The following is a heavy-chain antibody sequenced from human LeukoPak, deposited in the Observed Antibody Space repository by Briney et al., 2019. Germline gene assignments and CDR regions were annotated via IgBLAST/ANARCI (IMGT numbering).Heavy chain of an antibody. V-gene: IGHV3-30-3*01. D-gene: IGHD3-9*01. Sequence: PGGSLRLSCAASGFTFSSYAMHWVRQAPGKGLEWVAVISYDGSNKYYADSVKGRFTISRDNSKNTLYLQMSSLRAEDTAIYYCARLYDILTGAFDYWGQGTLVTVSS. CDR2: ISYDGSNK. CDR1: GFTFSSYA. CDR3: ARLYDILTGAFDY. J-gene: IGHJ4*02.